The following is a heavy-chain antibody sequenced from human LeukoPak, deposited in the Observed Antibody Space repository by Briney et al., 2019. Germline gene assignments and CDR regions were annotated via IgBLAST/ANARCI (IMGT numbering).Heavy chain of an antibody. V-gene: IGHV1-2*02. CDR1: GYTFTGYY. Sequence: ASVKVSCKASGYTFTGYYMHWVRQAPGQGLEWMGWINPNSGGTNYAQKFQGRVTMTRDTSISTAYMELSRLRSDDTAVYYCARGRGYSGYEDGGFDYWGQGTLVTVSS. CDR2: INPNSGGT. J-gene: IGHJ4*02. CDR3: ARGRGYSGYEDGGFDY. D-gene: IGHD5-12*01.